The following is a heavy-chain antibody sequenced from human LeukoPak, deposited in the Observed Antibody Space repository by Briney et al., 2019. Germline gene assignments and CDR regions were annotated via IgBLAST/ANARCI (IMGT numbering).Heavy chain of an antibody. V-gene: IGHV4-59*08. CDR2: IYVTGT. J-gene: IGHJ6*03. D-gene: IGHD3-16*02. CDR1: GGSIGTYY. Sequence: SSETLSLTCTVSGGSIGTYYWGWIRQSPGKGLEWIGYIYVTGTRYNPYLQSRVTISVDRSRNQFFLKMSSVTAADTAVYYCARHIGGGIEDMDVWGKGTKVIVSS. CDR3: ARHIGGGIEDMDV.